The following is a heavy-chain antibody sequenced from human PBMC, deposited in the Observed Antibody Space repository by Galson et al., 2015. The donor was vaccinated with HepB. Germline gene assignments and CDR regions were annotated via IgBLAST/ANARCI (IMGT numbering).Heavy chain of an antibody. V-gene: IGHV3-48*01. CDR3: ARAPDKYSYGYYY. CDR2: ITGSSTI. Sequence: SLRLSCAGSGFTFSSSNMNWVRQAPGKGLEWVSYITGSSTIYYADSVKGRFTISRDNAKNSLFLQMNSLRAEDTAVYYCARAPDKYSYGYYYWGQGTLVTVSS. J-gene: IGHJ4*02. CDR1: GFTFSSSN. D-gene: IGHD5-18*01.